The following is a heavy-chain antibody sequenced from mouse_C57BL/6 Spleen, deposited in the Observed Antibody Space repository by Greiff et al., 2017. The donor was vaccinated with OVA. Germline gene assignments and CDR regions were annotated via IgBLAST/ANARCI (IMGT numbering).Heavy chain of an antibody. CDR3: ARKITTVDPYYAMDY. CDR2: IWTGGGT. CDR1: GFSLTSYA. D-gene: IGHD1-1*01. Sequence: VKLVESGPGLVAPSQSLSITCTVSGFSLTSYAISWVRQPPGKGLEWLGVIWTGGGTNYNSALKSRLSISKDNSKSQVFLKMNSLQTDDTARYYCARKITTVDPYYAMDYWGQGTSVTVSS. J-gene: IGHJ4*01. V-gene: IGHV2-9-1*01.